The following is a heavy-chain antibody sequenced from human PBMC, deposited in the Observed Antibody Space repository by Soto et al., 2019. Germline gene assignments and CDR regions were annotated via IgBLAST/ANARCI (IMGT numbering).Heavy chain of an antibody. V-gene: IGHV4-61*01. Sequence: SETVSPTCTVSGGSVSSGSFYGSWIRRPPGKGLEWIGYFYDSGSTNYNPSLRSRVTMSVDTSKNQFSLKLSSVTAADTAVYYCAASAPPATNYYYAMDVWGQGTTVTVSS. J-gene: IGHJ6*02. CDR2: FYDSGST. CDR3: AASAPPATNYYYAMDV. D-gene: IGHD5-12*01. CDR1: GGSVSSGSFY.